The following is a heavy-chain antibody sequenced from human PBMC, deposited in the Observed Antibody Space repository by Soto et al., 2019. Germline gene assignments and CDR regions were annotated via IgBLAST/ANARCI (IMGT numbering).Heavy chain of an antibody. D-gene: IGHD6-19*01. CDR1: GFTFNSYG. J-gene: IGHJ6*02. CDR3: ARPLVAPVAGPYYYGMDV. CDR2: IWYDGNTK. Sequence: GGSLRLSCAASGFTFNSYGFNWVRQAPGKGLEWVAVIWYDGNTKYCADSVKGRFTISRDNLKSTLYLQMNSLTAEDTAVYYCARPLVAPVAGPYYYGMDVWGQGTTVTVSS. V-gene: IGHV3-33*01.